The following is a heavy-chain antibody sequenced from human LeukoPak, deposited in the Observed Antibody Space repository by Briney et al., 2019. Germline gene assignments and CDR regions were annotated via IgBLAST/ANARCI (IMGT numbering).Heavy chain of an antibody. J-gene: IGHJ4*02. D-gene: IGHD3-22*01. CDR2: IYYSGST. CDR3: ASGYSSLPFDY. V-gene: IGHV4-39*07. Sequence: PSQTLSLTCTVSGGPISSSSYYWGWIRQPPGKGLEWIGSIYYSGSTYYNPSLKSRVTISVDTSKNQFSLKLSSVTAADMAVYYCASGYSSLPFDYWGQGTLVTVSS. CDR1: GGPISSSSYY.